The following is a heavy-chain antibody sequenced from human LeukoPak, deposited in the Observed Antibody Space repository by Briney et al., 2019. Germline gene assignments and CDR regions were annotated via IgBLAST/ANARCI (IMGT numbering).Heavy chain of an antibody. CDR3: AKDPRVGSRVATPCH. CDR1: GFTFTSYA. V-gene: IGHV3-23*01. Sequence: PGRSLRLSCAASGFTFTSYAMSWVRQPPGKGMEWLSAISGSGGSTYYADSVKGRFTISRDNSKSTLYLQMNSLRAEDTAVYYCAKDPRVGSRVATPCHWGQGTLVTVSS. D-gene: IGHD5-24*01. J-gene: IGHJ4*02. CDR2: ISGSGGST.